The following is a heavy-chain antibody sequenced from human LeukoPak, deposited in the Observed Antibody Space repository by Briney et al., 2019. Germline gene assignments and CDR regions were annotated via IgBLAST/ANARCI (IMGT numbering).Heavy chain of an antibody. D-gene: IGHD3-10*01. CDR2: INHSGSI. CDR3: ARGPRITMVRGAYYYYGMDV. CDR1: GGSISSYY. Sequence: PSETLSLTCTVSGGSISSYYWSWIRQPPGKGLEWIGEINHSGSINYNPSLKSRVTISVDTSKNQFSLKLSSVTAADTAVYYCARGPRITMVRGAYYYYGMDVWGX. V-gene: IGHV4-34*01. J-gene: IGHJ6*02.